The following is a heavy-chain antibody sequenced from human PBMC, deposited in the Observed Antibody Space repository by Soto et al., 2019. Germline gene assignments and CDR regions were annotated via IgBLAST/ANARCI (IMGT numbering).Heavy chain of an antibody. Sequence: GGSLRLSCAASGFTFSSYAMSWVRQAPGKGLEWVSAISGSGGSTYYADSVKGRFTISRDNSKNTLYLQMNSLRAEDTAVYYCVKVLSSQPYYGMDVWGQGTTVTVSS. V-gene: IGHV3-23*01. J-gene: IGHJ6*02. D-gene: IGHD2-15*01. CDR1: GFTFSSYA. CDR2: ISGSGGST. CDR3: VKVLSSQPYYGMDV.